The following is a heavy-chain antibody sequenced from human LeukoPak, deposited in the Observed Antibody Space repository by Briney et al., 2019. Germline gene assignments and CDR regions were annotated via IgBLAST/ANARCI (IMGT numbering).Heavy chain of an antibody. V-gene: IGHV4-59*01. Sequence: PSETLSLTCTVSGGSISSYYWSWIRQPPGKGLEWIGYIYYSGSTNYNPSLKSRVTISIDTSKNQSSLKLSSVTAADTAVYYCARGPPYDFWKGYYFDYWGQGTLVTVSS. D-gene: IGHD3-3*01. CDR3: ARGPPYDFWKGYYFDY. CDR2: IYYSGST. CDR1: GGSISSYY. J-gene: IGHJ4*02.